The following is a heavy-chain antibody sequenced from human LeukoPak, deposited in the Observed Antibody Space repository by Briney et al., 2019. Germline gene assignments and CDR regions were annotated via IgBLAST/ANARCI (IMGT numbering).Heavy chain of an antibody. D-gene: IGHD3-22*01. V-gene: IGHV3-7*01. CDR2: IKQDGSEK. J-gene: IGHJ6*02. CDR3: ARHRVGDSGYYSRYYYYGMDV. Sequence: GGSLRLSCAASGFTFSSYWMSWVRQAPGKGLEWVANIKQDGSEKYYVDSVKGRFTISRDNAKNSLYLQMNSLRAEDTAVYYCARHRVGDSGYYSRYYYYGMDVWGQGTTVTVSS. CDR1: GFTFSSYW.